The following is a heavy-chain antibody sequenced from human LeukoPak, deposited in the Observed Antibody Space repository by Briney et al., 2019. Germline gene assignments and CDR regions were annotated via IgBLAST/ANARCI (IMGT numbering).Heavy chain of an antibody. Sequence: GEALKISCKGSGYSFTSYWIGWVRQKPGKSLEWMGIIYPGDSDTRYSPSFQGQVTISADKSISTAYLQWSSLKASDTAMYYCARQRIGSYRDYWGQGTLVTVSS. CDR3: ARQRIGSYRDY. D-gene: IGHD1-26*01. CDR1: GYSFTSYW. CDR2: IYPGDSDT. V-gene: IGHV5-51*01. J-gene: IGHJ4*02.